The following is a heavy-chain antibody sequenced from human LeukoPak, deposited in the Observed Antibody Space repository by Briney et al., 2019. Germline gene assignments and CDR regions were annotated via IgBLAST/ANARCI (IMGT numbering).Heavy chain of an antibody. CDR3: AKDRSTVGYRYGLDY. CDR2: ISHDGTNK. V-gene: IGHV3-30*18. D-gene: IGHD5-18*01. Sequence: GGSLRLSCAASGFTFSRYGMYWVRQAPGKGVEWVAVISHDGTNKNYADSVKGRFTISRDNSKNTLDLQMNSLSAEDTAVYYCAKDRSTVGYRYGLDYWGQGTLVTVSS. J-gene: IGHJ4*02. CDR1: GFTFSRYG.